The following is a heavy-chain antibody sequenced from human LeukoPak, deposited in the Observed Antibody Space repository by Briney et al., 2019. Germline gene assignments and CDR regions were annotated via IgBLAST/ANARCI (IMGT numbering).Heavy chain of an antibody. Sequence: ASEKVSCKASGYTFTSYGINWVRQAPGQGLEWMGWISAYNANTNYAQKFQGRVTMTTDTSTSTIYMELRNLRSDDTAVYYCARDASIAVAGSFDYWGQGTLVTVSS. J-gene: IGHJ4*02. D-gene: IGHD6-19*01. V-gene: IGHV1-18*04. CDR1: GYTFTSYG. CDR2: ISAYNANT. CDR3: ARDASIAVAGSFDY.